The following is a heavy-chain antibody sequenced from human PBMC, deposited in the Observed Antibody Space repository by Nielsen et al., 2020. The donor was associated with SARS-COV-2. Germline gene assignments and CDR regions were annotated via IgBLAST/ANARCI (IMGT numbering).Heavy chain of an antibody. CDR3: ARDIDSGYGMDV. Sequence: SETLSLTCAVYGGSFSGYYWSWIRQPPGKGLEWIGEINHSGSTNYNPSLKSRVTISVDTSKNQFSLKLSSVTAADTAVYYCARDIDSGYGMDVWGQGTTVTVSS. V-gene: IGHV4-34*01. J-gene: IGHJ6*02. D-gene: IGHD5-12*01. CDR1: GGSFSGYY. CDR2: INHSGST.